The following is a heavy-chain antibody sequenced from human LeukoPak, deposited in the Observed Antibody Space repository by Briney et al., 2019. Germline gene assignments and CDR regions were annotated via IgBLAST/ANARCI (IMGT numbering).Heavy chain of an antibody. D-gene: IGHD2-15*01. CDR2: INPNSGGT. Sequence: ASVKVSCKASGYTFTRYYMHWVRQAPGQGLEWMGWINPNSGGTNYAQKFQGRVTVTRDTSISTAYMELSRLRSDDTAVYYCARAFSDVGDAFDIWGQGTMVTVSS. CDR3: ARAFSDVGDAFDI. J-gene: IGHJ3*02. CDR1: GYTFTRYY. V-gene: IGHV1-2*02.